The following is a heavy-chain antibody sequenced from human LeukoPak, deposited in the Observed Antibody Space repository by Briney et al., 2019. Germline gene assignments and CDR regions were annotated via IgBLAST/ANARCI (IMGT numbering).Heavy chain of an antibody. CDR3: AKLMGSLDAWGSFRFSFDS. D-gene: IGHD3-16*02. J-gene: IGHJ4*02. Sequence: GGSLRLSCAASGFTFSSYAMSWVRLAPWKELDWVSTISGSGGSLYYADSVSGRFTISRDNSKNTLYLQMNSLRAEDTAVYYCAKLMGSLDAWGSFRFSFDSWGQGTLVTVSS. CDR1: GFTFSSYA. CDR2: ISGSGGSL. V-gene: IGHV3-23*01.